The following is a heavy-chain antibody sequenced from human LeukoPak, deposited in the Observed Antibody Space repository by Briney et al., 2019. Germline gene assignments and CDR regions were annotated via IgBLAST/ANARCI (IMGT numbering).Heavy chain of an antibody. V-gene: IGHV3-33*06. CDR1: GFTFSSYG. J-gene: IGHJ6*03. D-gene: IGHD6-13*01. Sequence: GGSLRLSCAASGFTFSSYGMHWVRQAPGKGLEWVAVIWHDGSNKYYADSVKGRFTISRDNSKNTLYLQMNSLRAEDTAVYYCAKGQQLYYYYYMDVWGKGTTVTVSS. CDR3: AKGQQLYYYYYMDV. CDR2: IWHDGSNK.